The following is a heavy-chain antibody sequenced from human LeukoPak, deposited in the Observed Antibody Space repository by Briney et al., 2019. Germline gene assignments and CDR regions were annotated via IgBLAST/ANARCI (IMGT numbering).Heavy chain of an antibody. CDR1: GGTFSSYA. Sequence: SVKVSCXASGGTFSSYAISWVRQAPGQGLEWMGRIIPIFGTANYAQKFQGRVTITTDESTSTAYMELSSLRSEDTAVYYCARDYSNYGGYFDYWGQGTLVTVSS. CDR2: IIPIFGTA. D-gene: IGHD4-11*01. V-gene: IGHV1-69*05. J-gene: IGHJ4*02. CDR3: ARDYSNYGGYFDY.